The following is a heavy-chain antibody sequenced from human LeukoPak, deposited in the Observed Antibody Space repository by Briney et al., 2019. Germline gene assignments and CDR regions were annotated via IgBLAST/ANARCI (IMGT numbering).Heavy chain of an antibody. CDR3: ATSRTSYGVGFDY. J-gene: IGHJ4*02. D-gene: IGHD4-17*01. V-gene: IGHV1-69*05. Sequence: SVKVSCKASGGTFSSYAISWVRQAPGQGLEWMGRIIPIFGTANYAQKFQGRVTITTDESTSIAYMELSSLRSEDTAVYYCATSRTSYGVGFDYWGQGTLVTVSS. CDR1: GGTFSSYA. CDR2: IIPIFGTA.